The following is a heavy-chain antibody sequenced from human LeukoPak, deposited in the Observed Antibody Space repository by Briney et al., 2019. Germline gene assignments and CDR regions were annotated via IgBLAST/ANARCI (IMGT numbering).Heavy chain of an antibody. D-gene: IGHD3-22*01. J-gene: IGHJ4*02. Sequence: KPGGSLRLSCAASGFTFSDYYMSWIRQPPGKGLEWIGSIYYSGSTYYNPSLKSRVTISVDTSKNQFSLKLSSVTAADTAVYYCARQGRGDSSGLDYWGQGTLVTVSS. CDR1: GFTFSDYY. CDR2: IYYSGST. V-gene: IGHV4-39*01. CDR3: ARQGRGDSSGLDY.